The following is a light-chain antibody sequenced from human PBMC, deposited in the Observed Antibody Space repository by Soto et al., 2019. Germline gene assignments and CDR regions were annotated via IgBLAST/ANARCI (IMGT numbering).Light chain of an antibody. J-gene: IGLJ2*01. Sequence: QSVLTQPPSVSAAPGQKVTISCSGSSSNIGNNYVSWYQQLPGTAPKLLIYDNNKRPSGIPDRFSGSKSGTSGTLDITGLQTGDEADYYWPTWDYRLPGEFFGGGPTLTVL. V-gene: IGLV1-51*01. CDR2: DNN. CDR1: SSNIGNNY. CDR3: PTWDYRLPGEF.